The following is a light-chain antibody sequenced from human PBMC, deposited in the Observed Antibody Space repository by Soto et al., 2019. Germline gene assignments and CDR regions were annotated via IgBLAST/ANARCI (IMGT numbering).Light chain of an antibody. V-gene: IGKV3-11*01. CDR1: QSVSSY. Sequence: EIVLTQAPATLSLSPGERPTLSCRASQSVSSYLAWYQQKPGQAPRLLIYDASNRATGIPARFSGSGSGTDFTLTISSLEPEDFAVYYCQQRSNWPPTWTFGQGTKVDI. CDR2: DAS. J-gene: IGKJ1*01. CDR3: QQRSNWPPTWT.